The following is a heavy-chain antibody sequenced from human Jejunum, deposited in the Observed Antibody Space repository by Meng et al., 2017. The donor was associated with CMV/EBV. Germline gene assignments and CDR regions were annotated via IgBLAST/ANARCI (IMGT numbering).Heavy chain of an antibody. D-gene: IGHD1-1*01. CDR1: TFSTYW. J-gene: IGHJ6*02. CDR3: VRLSGEGYSLDNYGMDV. V-gene: IGHV5-51*01. CDR2: IYPDDSDT. Sequence: TFSTYWIGWVRQMPGKGLESMGIIYPDDSDTRYRPSFQGQVTISADKSISTAYLQWTSLKASDTAMYYCVRLSGEGYSLDNYGMDVWGQGTTVTVSS.